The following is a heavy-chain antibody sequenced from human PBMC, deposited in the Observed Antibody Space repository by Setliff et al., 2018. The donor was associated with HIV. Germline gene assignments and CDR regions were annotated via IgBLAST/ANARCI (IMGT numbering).Heavy chain of an antibody. V-gene: IGHV1-3*01. Sequence: ASVKVSCKASEYNFTKYSMHWVRQAPGQSLEWMGWINGGNGNTKYSQKFLARVTFTRDTSASTAYMELSSLRSEDTAVYYCARGLAVAGKSYYYYYYMDVWGKGTTVTVSS. CDR1: EYNFTKYS. D-gene: IGHD6-19*01. J-gene: IGHJ6*03. CDR2: INGGNGNT. CDR3: ARGLAVAGKSYYYYYYMDV.